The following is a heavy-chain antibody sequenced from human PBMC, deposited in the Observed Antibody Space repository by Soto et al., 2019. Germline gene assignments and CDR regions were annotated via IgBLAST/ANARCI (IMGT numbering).Heavy chain of an antibody. D-gene: IGHD6-13*01. CDR2: ISWDGGST. CDR1: GFTFDDYT. CDR3: AKDISRTGYSSSWLGYFQH. V-gene: IGHV3-43*01. J-gene: IGHJ1*01. Sequence: EVQLVESGGVVVQPGGSLRLSCAASGFTFDDYTMHWVRQAPGKGLEWVSLISWDGGSTYYADSVKGRFTISRDNSKNAMYLQMNSLRTEDTALYYCAKDISRTGYSSSWLGYFQHWGQGTLVTVSS.